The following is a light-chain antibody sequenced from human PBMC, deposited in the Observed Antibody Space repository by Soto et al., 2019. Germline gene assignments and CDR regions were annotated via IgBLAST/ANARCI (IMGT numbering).Light chain of an antibody. CDR1: QSISSSY. J-gene: IGKJ5*01. CDR3: QQRSNWPDA. V-gene: IGKV3D-20*02. Sequence: EIVLTQSPGTLSLSPGKRATLSCRASQSISSSYLAWYQQRPGQAPRLLIYGASNRAAGIPARFSGSGSGTDLTITINSLEPEDFEVYYCQQRSNWPDAFGQGTRLEIK. CDR2: GAS.